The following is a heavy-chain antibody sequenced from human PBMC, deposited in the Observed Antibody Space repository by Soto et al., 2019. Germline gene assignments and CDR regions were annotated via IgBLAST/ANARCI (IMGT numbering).Heavy chain of an antibody. V-gene: IGHV4-59*08. CDR1: GGSISSYY. CDR3: ASLLIGAFDI. CDR2: IYYSGST. D-gene: IGHD2-15*01. J-gene: IGHJ3*02. Sequence: QVQLQESGPGLVKPSETLSLTCTVSGGSISSYYWSWIRQPPGKGLEWIGYIYYSGSTNYDPSLKSRVTISVDASKNQFSLKLSSVTAADTAVYYCASLLIGAFDIWGQGTMVTVSS.